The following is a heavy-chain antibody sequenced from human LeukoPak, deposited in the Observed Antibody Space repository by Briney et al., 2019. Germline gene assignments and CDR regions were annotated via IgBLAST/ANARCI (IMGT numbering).Heavy chain of an antibody. CDR3: ARHRSGGSQDDAFDI. J-gene: IGHJ3*02. D-gene: IGHD2-15*01. CDR1: EFTFSTYW. Sequence: GGSLRLSCAASEFTFSTYWMSWVRQAPGKGLEWVADIKQDGSEKYYVHSVKGRFTISRQNAKNSLFLQMNSLRAEDTAVYYCARHRSGGSQDDAFDIWGQGTMVTVSS. CDR2: IKQDGSEK. V-gene: IGHV3-7*01.